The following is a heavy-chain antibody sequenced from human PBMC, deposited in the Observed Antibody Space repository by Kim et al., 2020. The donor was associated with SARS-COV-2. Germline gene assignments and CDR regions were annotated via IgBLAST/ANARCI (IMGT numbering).Heavy chain of an antibody. D-gene: IGHD1-26*01. CDR2: FYFGDSET. CDR3: ATRRGVGAIDAYDV. CDR1: GYTFTDYY. Sequence: GESLKISCQGSGYTFTDYYITWVRQVPGKGLEWMGVFYFGDSETRYTPSIQGQVTISADKSLTTAYLQWTSLRASNTAIYFCATRRGVGAIDAYDVWGQGTMITVSS. J-gene: IGHJ3*01. V-gene: IGHV5-51*01.